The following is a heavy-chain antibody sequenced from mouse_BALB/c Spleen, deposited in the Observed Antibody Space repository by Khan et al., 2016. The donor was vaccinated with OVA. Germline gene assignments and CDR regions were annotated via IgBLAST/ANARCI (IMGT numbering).Heavy chain of an antibody. CDR3: SRQPYYHYNIMDY. D-gene: IGHD2-10*01. J-gene: IGHJ4*01. V-gene: IGHV2-6-1*01. CDR2: IWSDGST. CDR1: GFSLTNYG. Sequence: QVQLKESGPGLVAPSQSLSITCTISGFSLTNYGVHWVRQPPGKGLEWLVVIWSDGSTTYNSALKSRLTISTDNSKSQVSLKMNRLQTKDTAMYFGSRQPYYHYNIMDYWGQGTSVTVSS.